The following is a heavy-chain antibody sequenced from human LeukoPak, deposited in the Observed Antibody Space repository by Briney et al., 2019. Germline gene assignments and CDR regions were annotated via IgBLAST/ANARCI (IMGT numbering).Heavy chain of an antibody. Sequence: GESLKISCKGSGYSFTSYWIGWARQMPGKGLEWMGIIYPGDSDTRYSPSFQGQVTISADKSISTAYLQWSSLKASDTAMYYCARSTPRIAAAGYYYYYGMDVWGQGTTVTVSS. CDR2: IYPGDSDT. CDR3: ARSTPRIAAAGYYYYYGMDV. V-gene: IGHV5-51*01. CDR1: GYSFTSYW. D-gene: IGHD6-13*01. J-gene: IGHJ6*02.